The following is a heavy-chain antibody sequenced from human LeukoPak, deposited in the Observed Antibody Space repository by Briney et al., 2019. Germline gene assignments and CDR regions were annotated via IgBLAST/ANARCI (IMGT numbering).Heavy chain of an antibody. CDR2: IKSKTDGGTT. CDR1: GFTFSNAW. CDR3: TRQGTAMVNGMDV. V-gene: IGHV3-15*01. D-gene: IGHD5-18*01. Sequence: GGSLRLSCAASGFTFSNAWLSWVRQAPGKGLEWVGRIKSKTDGGTTDYAAPVKGRFTISRDDSKNTLYLQMNSLKTEDTAVYYCTRQGTAMVNGMDVWGQGTTVTVSS. J-gene: IGHJ6*02.